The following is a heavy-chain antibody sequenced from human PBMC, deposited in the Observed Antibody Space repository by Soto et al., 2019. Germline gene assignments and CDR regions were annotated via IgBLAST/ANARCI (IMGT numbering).Heavy chain of an antibody. CDR3: AFDIEPCHYYNNIAV. D-gene: IGHD5-12*01. J-gene: IGHJ6*03. CDR1: GYTFTSYA. CDR2: INAGHGNT. Sequence: QVQLVQSGAEVKKPGASVKVSCKASGYTFTSYAMHWVRQAPGQRLEWMGWINAGHGNTKYSQKFQGRVTMTRDTSACTAYMELSSLTSEDTAVYYCAFDIEPCHYYNNIAVCGRGATVIVSS. V-gene: IGHV1-3*01.